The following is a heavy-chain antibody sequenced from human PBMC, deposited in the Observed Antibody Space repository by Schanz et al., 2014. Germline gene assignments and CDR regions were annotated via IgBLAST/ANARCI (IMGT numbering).Heavy chain of an antibody. V-gene: IGHV3-23*01. D-gene: IGHD3-10*01. CDR1: GFTFRRYG. CDR3: TRGSGSRSYGWYYDS. J-gene: IGHJ4*02. Sequence: EVQMLESGGGLVQPGGSLRLSCVASGFTFRRYGMSWVRQAPGKGLEWVSVIAGDGGGPNYVDSVKGRFTISRDNSDNTLYLQMNNLRAEDTALYYCTRGSGSRSYGWYYDSWGQGTLVTVSS. CDR2: IAGDGGGP.